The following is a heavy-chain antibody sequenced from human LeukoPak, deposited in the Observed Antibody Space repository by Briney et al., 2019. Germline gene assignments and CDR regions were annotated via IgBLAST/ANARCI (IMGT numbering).Heavy chain of an antibody. V-gene: IGHV3-11*04. D-gene: IGHD2-2*01. CDR1: GFTFSDYY. CDR3: ARESGCSSSTSCHASIDIKFDY. J-gene: IGHJ4*02. Sequence: SGGSLRLSCAASGFTFSDYYMSWIRQAPGKGLEWVSYISSSGSTIYYADSVKGRFTISRDNAKNSLYLQMNSLRAEDTAVYYCARESGCSSSTSCHASIDIKFDYWGQGTLVTVSS. CDR2: ISSSGSTI.